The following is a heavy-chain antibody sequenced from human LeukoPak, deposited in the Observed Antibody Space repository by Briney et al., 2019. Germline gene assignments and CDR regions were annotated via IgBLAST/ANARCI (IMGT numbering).Heavy chain of an antibody. Sequence: SETLSLTCAVYGGSFSENHWSWIRQPPGKGLEWIGEINHSGSTNYNPSLKSRVTISVDKSKNQFSLKLTSVTAADTAVYYCARDRKAVAGIGYWGQGTLVTVSS. CDR3: ARDRKAVAGIGY. CDR2: INHSGST. V-gene: IGHV4-34*01. D-gene: IGHD6-19*01. J-gene: IGHJ4*02. CDR1: GGSFSENH.